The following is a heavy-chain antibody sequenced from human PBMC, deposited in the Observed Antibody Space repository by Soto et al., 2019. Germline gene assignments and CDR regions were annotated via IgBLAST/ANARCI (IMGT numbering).Heavy chain of an antibody. CDR2: ISSSSSYI. D-gene: IGHD3-3*02. CDR1: GFTFSSYI. Sequence: PGGSLRLSCAASGFTFSSYIMNWVLQAPGKGLEWVSSISSSSSYIYYADSVKGRFTISRDNAKNSLYLQMNSLRAEDTAVYYCARDGPFLAVDYWGQGTLVTVS. J-gene: IGHJ4*02. CDR3: ARDGPFLAVDY. V-gene: IGHV3-21*01.